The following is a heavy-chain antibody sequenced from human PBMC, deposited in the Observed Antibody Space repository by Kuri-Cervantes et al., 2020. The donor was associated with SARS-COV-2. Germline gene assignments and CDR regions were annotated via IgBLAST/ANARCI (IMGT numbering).Heavy chain of an antibody. J-gene: IGHJ6*02. D-gene: IGHD2-2*01. CDR1: GFTFSTYR. CDR2: ISFDESDK. CDR3: ARELVVVPAAEQNWYYYYGMDV. V-gene: IGHV3-30*03. Sequence: GESLKISCAASGFTFSTYRMHWVRQAPGKGLEWVSVISFDESDKDYADSVKGRFTISRDNSKNTLYLQMNSLRAEDTAVYYCARELVVVPAAEQNWYYYYGMDVWGQGTTVTVSS.